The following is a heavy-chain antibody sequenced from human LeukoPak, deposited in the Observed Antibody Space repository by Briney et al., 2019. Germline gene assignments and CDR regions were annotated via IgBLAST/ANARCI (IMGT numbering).Heavy chain of an antibody. CDR3: AKDMAAMVQSYGMDV. Sequence: PGGSLRLSCAASGFTFDDYTMHWVRQAPGKGLEWVSLISWDGGGTYYADSVKGRFTISRDNSKNSLYLQMNSLRTEDTALYYCAKDMAAMVQSYGMDVWGQGTTVTVSS. D-gene: IGHD5-18*01. V-gene: IGHV3-43*01. CDR2: ISWDGGGT. J-gene: IGHJ6*02. CDR1: GFTFDDYT.